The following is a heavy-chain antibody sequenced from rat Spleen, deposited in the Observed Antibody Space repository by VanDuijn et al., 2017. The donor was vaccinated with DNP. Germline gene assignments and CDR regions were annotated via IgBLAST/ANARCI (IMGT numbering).Heavy chain of an antibody. CDR3: ATASLAY. CDR1: GFTFNNYW. V-gene: IGHV5-31*01. CDR2: ITSSGGST. Sequence: EVQLVESGGDLVQPGRSLKLSCVASGFTFNNYWMTWIRQVPGKGLEWVASITSSGGSTYYPDSVKGRFTISRDNAKNTLYLQMDSLRSEDTATYYCATASLAYWGRGTLVTVSS. J-gene: IGHJ3*01.